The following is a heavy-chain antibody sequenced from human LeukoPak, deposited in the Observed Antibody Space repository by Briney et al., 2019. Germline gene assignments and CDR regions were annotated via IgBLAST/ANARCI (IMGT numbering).Heavy chain of an antibody. V-gene: IGHV4-39*07. CDR1: GGSISSSSYY. CDR3: ARALSNYDFWSGSPHYYYYMDV. Sequence: PSETLSLTCTVSGGSISSSSYYWGWIRQPPGKGLEWIGSIYYSGSTYYNPSLKSRVTISVDTSKNQFSLKLSSVTAADTAVYYCARALSNYDFWSGSPHYYYYMDVWGKGTTVTVSS. D-gene: IGHD3-3*01. J-gene: IGHJ6*03. CDR2: IYYSGST.